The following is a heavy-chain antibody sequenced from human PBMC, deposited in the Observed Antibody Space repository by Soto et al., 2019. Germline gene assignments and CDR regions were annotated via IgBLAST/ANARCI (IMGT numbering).Heavy chain of an antibody. Sequence: GGSLRLSCAASGITFSNYAISCVRQAPGKGLDWVSGISGTGDRTYYADSVQGRFTISRDNFKNTLHLQMNSLRAEDTALYYCAKSAVPYNSNWHYWYFDLWGRGAMVTVSS. J-gene: IGHJ2*01. CDR1: GITFSNYA. D-gene: IGHD6-13*01. CDR3: AKSAVPYNSNWHYWYFDL. V-gene: IGHV3-23*01. CDR2: ISGTGDRT.